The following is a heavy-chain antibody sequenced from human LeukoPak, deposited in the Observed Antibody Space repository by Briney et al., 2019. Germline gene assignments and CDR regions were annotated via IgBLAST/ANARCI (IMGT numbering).Heavy chain of an antibody. Sequence: PSGTLSLTCAVSGASISRRNWWSWVRQPPGKGLEWIGEISHSGSTNYNPSLKSRVTISVDTSKNQFSLKLSSVTAADTAVYYCAREGKQRDDFWSGLNPGYYYYYMDVWGKGTTVTVSS. CDR1: GASISRRNW. V-gene: IGHV4-4*02. D-gene: IGHD3-3*01. CDR2: ISHSGST. J-gene: IGHJ6*03. CDR3: AREGKQRDDFWSGLNPGYYYYYMDV.